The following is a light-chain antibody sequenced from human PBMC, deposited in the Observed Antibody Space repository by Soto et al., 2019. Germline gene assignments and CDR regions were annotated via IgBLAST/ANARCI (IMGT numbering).Light chain of an antibody. Sequence: EMVMTQPPATLSVSPGERATLSCRASQSVSSKLAWYQQKPGQAPRLLIYDTSTRATGIPARFSGSGSGTEFTLTISSLQSEDFAVYYCQQYSNWPPITFGQGTRLEIK. J-gene: IGKJ5*01. V-gene: IGKV3-15*01. CDR3: QQYSNWPPIT. CDR2: DTS. CDR1: QSVSSK.